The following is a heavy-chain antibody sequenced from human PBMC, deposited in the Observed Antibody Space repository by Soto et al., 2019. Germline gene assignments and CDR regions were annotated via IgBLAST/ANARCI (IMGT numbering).Heavy chain of an antibody. D-gene: IGHD3-3*01. CDR3: AGRTSLTSVEIFSGGLSGYNWVDP. CDR2: IFNNGNS. J-gene: IGHJ5*01. V-gene: IGHV4-39*01. CDR1: GGSISNPIYY. Sequence: SETLSLTCTVSGGSISNPIYYWAWIRQPPGKGLEWIGSIFNNGNSNNNPSLKSQVTMSVNTSQNQFSLKLSSVTAADTAVYYCAGRTSLTSVEIFSGGLSGYNWVDPWGRGTLVTVSS.